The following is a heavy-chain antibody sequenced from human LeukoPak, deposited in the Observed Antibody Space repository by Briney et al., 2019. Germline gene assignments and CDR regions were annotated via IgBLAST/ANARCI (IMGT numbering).Heavy chain of an antibody. J-gene: IGHJ4*02. CDR1: GGSISSYY. CDR3: ARGFIGSSGYYRY. V-gene: IGHV4-59*01. D-gene: IGHD3-22*01. Sequence: SETLSLTCTVSGGSISSYYWSWIRQPPGKGLEWIGYIYYSGSTNYNPSLKSRVTISVDTSRSQFSLKLSSVTAADTAVYYCARGFIGSSGYYRYWGQGTLVTVSS. CDR2: IYYSGST.